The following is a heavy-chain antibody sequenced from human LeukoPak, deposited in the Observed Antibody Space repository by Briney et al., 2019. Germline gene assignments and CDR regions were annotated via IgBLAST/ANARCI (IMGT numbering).Heavy chain of an antibody. D-gene: IGHD3-22*01. CDR1: GFTVSSNY. CDR3: ARDLLSDYYDSSDN. Sequence: GGSLRLSCAASGFTVSSNYMGWVRQAPGKGLEWVSVIYSGGSTYYADSVKGRFTISRDNSKNTLYLQMNSLRAEDTAVYYCARDLLSDYYDSSDNWGQGTLVTVSS. V-gene: IGHV3-53*01. CDR2: IYSGGST. J-gene: IGHJ4*02.